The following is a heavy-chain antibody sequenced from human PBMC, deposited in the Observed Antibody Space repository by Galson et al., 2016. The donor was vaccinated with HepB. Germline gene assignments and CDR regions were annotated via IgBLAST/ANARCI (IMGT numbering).Heavy chain of an antibody. CDR3: ARNPGASTWG. CDR2: IYSGGNT. D-gene: IGHD6-13*01. CDR1: GFTVGNNY. Sequence: SLRLSCAASGFTVGNNYMSWVRQAPGKGLEWVSLIYSGGNTLYADSAKGRFSITSDNSKNTLYLQMNSLSAEDTAVYYCARNPGASTWGWGQGTLVTVAS. J-gene: IGHJ4*02. V-gene: IGHV3-66*01.